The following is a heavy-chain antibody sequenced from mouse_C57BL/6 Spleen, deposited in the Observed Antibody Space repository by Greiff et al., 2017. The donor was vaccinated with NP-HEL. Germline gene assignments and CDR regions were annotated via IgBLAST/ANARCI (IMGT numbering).Heavy chain of an antibody. V-gene: IGHV14-4*01. CDR2: IDPENGDT. D-gene: IGHD1-1*01. Sequence: VQLQQSGAELVRPGASVKLSCTASGFNIKDDYMHWVKQRPEQGLEWIGWIDPENGDTEYASKFQGKATITADTSSNTAYLQLSSLTSEDTAVYYGTTGTTDYAMDYWGQGTSVTVSS. J-gene: IGHJ4*01. CDR1: GFNIKDDY. CDR3: TTGTTDYAMDY.